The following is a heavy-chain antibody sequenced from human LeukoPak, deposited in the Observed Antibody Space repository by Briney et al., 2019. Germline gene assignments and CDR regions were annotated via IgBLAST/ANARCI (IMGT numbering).Heavy chain of an antibody. Sequence: GGSLRLSCAASGFTFSSYAMSWVRQAPGKGLEWVSAISGSGGSTYYADSVKGRFTISRGNSKNTLYLQMSSLRAEDTAVYYCAKWSPYGGNPGYWGQGTLVTVSS. CDR3: AKWSPYGGNPGY. CDR2: ISGSGGST. V-gene: IGHV3-23*01. J-gene: IGHJ4*02. CDR1: GFTFSSYA. D-gene: IGHD4-23*01.